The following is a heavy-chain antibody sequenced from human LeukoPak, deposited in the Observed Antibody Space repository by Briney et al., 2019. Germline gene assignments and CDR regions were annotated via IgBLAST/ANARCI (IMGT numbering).Heavy chain of an antibody. V-gene: IGHV3-7*01. CDR2: IKQDGSAK. CDR3: ARDRNAGPWYSDV. Sequence: GGSLRLSRVASGFNFNNYSLSWVRQAPGKGLEWVANIKQDGSAKNYGDSVKGRFTISRDNAKNSLYLQMNSLRVEDTAVYYCARDRNAGPWYSDVWGRGTLVSVSS. D-gene: IGHD2-8*01. J-gene: IGHJ2*01. CDR1: GFNFNNYS.